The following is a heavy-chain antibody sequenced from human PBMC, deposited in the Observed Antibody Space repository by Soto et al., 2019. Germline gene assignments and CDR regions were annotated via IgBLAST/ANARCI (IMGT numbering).Heavy chain of an antibody. CDR1: GGSFSGYY. D-gene: IGHD3-16*01. J-gene: IGHJ4*02. V-gene: IGHV4-34*01. CDR2: INHSGST. CDR3: ARVILDYDYICDY. Sequence: SETLSLTCAVYGGSFSGYYWSWIRQPPGKGLEWIGEINHSGSTNYNPSLKSRVTISVDTSKNQFSLKLSSVTAADTAVYYCARVILDYDYICDYWGQGTLVTVSS.